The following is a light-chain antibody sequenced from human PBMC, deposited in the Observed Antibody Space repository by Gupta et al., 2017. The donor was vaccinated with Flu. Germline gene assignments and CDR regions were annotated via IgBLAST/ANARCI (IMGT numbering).Light chain of an antibody. CDR3: NSQAGNDSHQWV. Sequence: QTVSLPCQGDRLRNSYVSWYQQQPGQAPTRVIDARNSRPSGIPDRFSGSSEGTTNSLTLTVSEEKYEADDEWNSQAGNDSHQWVFGGGTKLTVL. V-gene: IGLV3-19*01. CDR1: RLRNSY. J-gene: IGLJ3*02. CDR2: ARN.